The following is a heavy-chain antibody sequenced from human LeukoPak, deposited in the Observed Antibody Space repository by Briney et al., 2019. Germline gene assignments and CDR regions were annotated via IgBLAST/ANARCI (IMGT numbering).Heavy chain of an antibody. CDR3: AGGGQWLAFDY. CDR2: IHYSGTT. D-gene: IGHD6-19*01. V-gene: IGHV4-59*01. CDR1: GGSISSYY. J-gene: IGHJ4*02. Sequence: SETLSLTCTVSGGSISSYYWSWIRQPPGKGLEWIGYIHYSGTTNHNPSLKSRVTISVDTSKNQFSLKLSSVTAADTAVYYCAGGGQWLAFDYWGQGTLVTVSS.